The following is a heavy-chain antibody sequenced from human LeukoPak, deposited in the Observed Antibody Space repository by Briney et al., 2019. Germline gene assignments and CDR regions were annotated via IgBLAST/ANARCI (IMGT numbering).Heavy chain of an antibody. D-gene: IGHD1-14*01. J-gene: IGHJ4*02. Sequence: ASVKVSCKASGYTFTSYDINWVRQATGQGLEWMGWMSPNSGNTGYAQKFQGRVTMTRNTAISTAYMELSSLRSEDTAVYHCARAPRNSSTMLDYWGQGTLVTVSS. CDR3: ARAPRNSSTMLDY. V-gene: IGHV1-8*01. CDR1: GYTFTSYD. CDR2: MSPNSGNT.